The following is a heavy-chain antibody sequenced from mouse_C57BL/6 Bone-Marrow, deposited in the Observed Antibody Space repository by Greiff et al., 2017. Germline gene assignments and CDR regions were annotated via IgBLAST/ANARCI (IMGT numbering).Heavy chain of an antibody. D-gene: IGHD1-1*01. Sequence: EVHLVESGGGLVQPGGSLSLSCAASGFTFTDYYMSWVRQPPGKALEWLGFIRNKANGYTTEYSASVKGRFTISRDNSQSILYLQMNALRAEDSATYYCARPYYYGSSYLAYWGQGTLVTVSA. CDR2: IRNKANGYTT. J-gene: IGHJ3*01. CDR1: GFTFTDYY. V-gene: IGHV7-3*01. CDR3: ARPYYYGSSYLAY.